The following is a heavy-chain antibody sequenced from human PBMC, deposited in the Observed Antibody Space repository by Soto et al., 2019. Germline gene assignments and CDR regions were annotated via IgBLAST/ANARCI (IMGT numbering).Heavy chain of an antibody. J-gene: IGHJ4*02. CDR2: ISNDGNNQ. CDR3: AKGGYKSGWPPVDH. D-gene: IGHD6-19*01. V-gene: IGHV3-30*18. CDR1: RFTFSGYG. Sequence: QVKLVESGGAVVQPGRSLRLSCAASRFTFSGYGMHWVRQAPGKGLEWVAVISNDGNNQYYTDSVKGRFTISRDNSRNTLYLQMNSLRAEDTAVYYCAKGGYKSGWPPVDHWGQGTLVTVSS.